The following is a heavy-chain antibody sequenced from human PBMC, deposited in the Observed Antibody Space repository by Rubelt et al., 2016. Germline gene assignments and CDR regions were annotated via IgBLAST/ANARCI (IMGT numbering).Heavy chain of an antibody. V-gene: IGHV3-23*01. D-gene: IGHD2-15*01. CDR1: GFSFSNYA. CDR3: AGRTAWSAPFDP. J-gene: IGHJ5*02. Sequence: VQPGGSLRLSCAASGFSFSNYAMNWVRQAPGKGLEWVSLVSNSGGITYYSDSVKGRFPISRDNSKNTLYLQMNSLTAEDTAEYYCAGRTAWSAPFDPWGQGTLVTVSS. CDR2: VSNSGGIT.